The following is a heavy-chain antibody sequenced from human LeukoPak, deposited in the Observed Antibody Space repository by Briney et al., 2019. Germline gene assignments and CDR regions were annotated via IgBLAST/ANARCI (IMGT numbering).Heavy chain of an antibody. CDR1: GFTFSDHY. Sequence: GGSLRLSCAASGFTFSDHYMDWVRQAPGKGLEWVGRTRNKANSYTTEYAASVKGRFTISRDDSKNSLYLQMNSLKTEDTAVYYCARSRGSGYDYWGQGTLVTVSS. D-gene: IGHD5-12*01. V-gene: IGHV3-72*01. CDR3: ARSRGSGYDY. CDR2: TRNKANSYTT. J-gene: IGHJ4*02.